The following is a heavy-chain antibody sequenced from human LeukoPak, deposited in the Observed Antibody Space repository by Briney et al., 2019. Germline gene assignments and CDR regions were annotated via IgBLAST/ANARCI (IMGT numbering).Heavy chain of an antibody. D-gene: IGHD3-22*01. CDR1: GYTLTELS. J-gene: IGHJ4*02. CDR3: ATEGGTRIPYYFDY. Sequence: GASVKVSCKISGYTLTELSMHWVRQAPGKGLEWMGGFDPEDGETIYAQKFQGRVTMTEDTSTDTAYMELSSLRSEDTAVYYCATEGGTRIPYYFDYWGQGTLVTVSS. CDR2: FDPEDGET. V-gene: IGHV1-24*01.